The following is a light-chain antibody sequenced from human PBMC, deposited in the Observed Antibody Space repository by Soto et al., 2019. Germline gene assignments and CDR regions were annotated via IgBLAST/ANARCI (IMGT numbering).Light chain of an antibody. V-gene: IGKV3-20*01. Sequence: EIVLTQSPGTLSLSPGERATLSCRASQSVSSSYLAWYQQKPGQAPRLLIYGASSRDTGIPDRFSGSGSGADFTLTISRLEPEDFAVYYCQQYGSSLDQTVGQGTRLEIK. CDR1: QSVSSSY. CDR3: QQYGSSLDQT. CDR2: GAS. J-gene: IGKJ5*01.